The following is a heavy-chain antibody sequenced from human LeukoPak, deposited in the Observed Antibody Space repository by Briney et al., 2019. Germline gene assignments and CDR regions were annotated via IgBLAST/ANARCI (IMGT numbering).Heavy chain of an antibody. CDR2: IYRSGST. J-gene: IGHJ4*02. Sequence: PSETLSLTCAVSGGSISSSNWWSWVRAPPGKGLEWIGVIYRSGSTNYNPSLKSRVTISVDTSKNQFSLKLSSVTAADTAVYCCARDVIDQSCQVPTPGDTPDWGQGTLVTLP. CDR1: GGSISSSNW. D-gene: IGHD2-21*01. V-gene: IGHV4-4*01. CDR3: ARDVIDQSCQVPTPGDTPD.